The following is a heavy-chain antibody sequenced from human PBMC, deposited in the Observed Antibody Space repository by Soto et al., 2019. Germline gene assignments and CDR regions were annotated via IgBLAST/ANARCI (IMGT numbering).Heavy chain of an antibody. V-gene: IGHV5-51*01. CDR1: GYSFFGYW. Sequence: PGESLKISCQGSGYSFFGYWIGGVRHVPGKGLEWMGIIYPDDSDTRYSPSFQGQVTISADKSINNAYLQWSSLKASDTAMYYCVVQPKLPWVNYRGQGTLVTVSS. D-gene: IGHD2-2*01. J-gene: IGHJ4*02. CDR3: VVQPKLPWVNY. CDR2: IYPDDSDT.